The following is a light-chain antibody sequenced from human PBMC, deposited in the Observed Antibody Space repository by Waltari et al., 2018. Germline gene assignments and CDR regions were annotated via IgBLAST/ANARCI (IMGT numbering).Light chain of an antibody. CDR3: SSYISSDTLEL. Sequence: HSALTQPAPVSGSPGQSITISCTGTSSDVGGYNYVSWYQQHPGKAPKLMIFDVSYRPSGISNRFSGSKSGNTASLTISGLQAEDEADYYCSSYISSDTLELFGGGTSLTVL. V-gene: IGLV2-14*03. J-gene: IGLJ2*01. CDR1: SSDVGGYNY. CDR2: DVS.